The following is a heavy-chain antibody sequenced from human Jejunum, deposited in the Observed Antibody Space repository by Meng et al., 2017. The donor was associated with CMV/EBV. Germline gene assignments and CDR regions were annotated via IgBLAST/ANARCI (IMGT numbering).Heavy chain of an antibody. D-gene: IGHD1-1*01. CDR3: ARDLDGTYSDY. V-gene: IGHV3-11*05. Sequence: QWQLVESGGGLVKPGGSLRLSCAASGFTFRDYYMAWVRQAPGKGLEWICHISTIGTYTKYADSVGGRFTISRDNAKNSLSLQMNSLRAEDTAVYYCARDLDGTYSDYWGQGTLVTVSS. CDR1: GFTFRDYY. J-gene: IGHJ4*02. CDR2: ISTIGTYT.